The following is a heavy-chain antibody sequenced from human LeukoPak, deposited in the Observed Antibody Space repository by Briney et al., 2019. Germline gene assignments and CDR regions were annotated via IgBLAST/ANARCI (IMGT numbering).Heavy chain of an antibody. D-gene: IGHD1-7*01. CDR1: GYTFTSYG. J-gene: IGHJ4*02. CDR2: ISAYNGNT. CDR3: ARDLTGTTDLDY. Sequence: ASVKVSCKASGYTFTSYGISWVRQAPGQGLEWMGWISAYNGNTNYAQKLQGRVTTTTDTSTSTAYMELRSLRSDDTAVYYCARDLTGTTDLDYWRQGTLVTVSS. V-gene: IGHV1-18*01.